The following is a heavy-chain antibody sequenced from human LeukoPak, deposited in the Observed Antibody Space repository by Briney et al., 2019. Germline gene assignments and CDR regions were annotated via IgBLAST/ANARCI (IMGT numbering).Heavy chain of an antibody. Sequence: ASVKVSCKTSGYTFTSYYMRWVRQAPGQGLEWMGIINPSGGSTTYAQKFQGRLTMTSDTSTSTVYMELSSLRSEDTAVYYCARSSAYYNEADIWGQGTMVTVSS. D-gene: IGHD3-9*01. CDR2: INPSGGST. CDR1: GYTFTSYY. V-gene: IGHV1-46*01. J-gene: IGHJ3*02. CDR3: ARSSAYYNEADI.